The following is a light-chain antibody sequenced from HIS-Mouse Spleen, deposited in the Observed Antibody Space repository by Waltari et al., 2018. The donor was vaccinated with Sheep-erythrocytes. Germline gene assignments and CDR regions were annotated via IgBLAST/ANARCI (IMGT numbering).Light chain of an antibody. Sequence: DIVLTQSPATLSLSPGERATLSCRASQSVSSYLAWYQQKPGQAPRRLICDASNRATGIPARFSGSGSGTDVTLNISSLEPGDFAGEYCEQRSNWPPLTFGGGTKVEIK. V-gene: IGKV3-11*01. CDR3: EQRSNWPPLT. CDR2: DAS. J-gene: IGKJ4*01. CDR1: QSVSSY.